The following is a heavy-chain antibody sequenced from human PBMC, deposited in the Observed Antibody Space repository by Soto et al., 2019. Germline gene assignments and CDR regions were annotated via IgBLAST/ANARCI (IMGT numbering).Heavy chain of an antibody. CDR3: ARGYGRNLDY. J-gene: IGHJ4*02. CDR1: GGSFSGYY. V-gene: IGHV4-34*01. D-gene: IGHD3-10*01. Sequence: QVQLQQWGAGLLKPSETLSLTCTVYGGSFSGYYWNWIRQPPGKGLEWIGEINHSGSTNYNPSLKRRDPISVNPSKIQVSLQLSSVTAADTAVYCCARGYGRNLDYWGQGTLVTVSS. CDR2: INHSGST.